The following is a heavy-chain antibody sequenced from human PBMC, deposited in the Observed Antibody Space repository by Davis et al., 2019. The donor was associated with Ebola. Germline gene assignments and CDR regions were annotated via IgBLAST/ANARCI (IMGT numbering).Heavy chain of an antibody. J-gene: IGHJ6*03. CDR3: ARDRDSTSPPYYYYYMDV. V-gene: IGHV4-34*01. CDR1: GGSFSFYY. D-gene: IGHD6-6*01. CDR2: INHSGST. Sequence: MPSETLSLTCAVYGGSFSFYYWNWIRQPPGKGLEWIGEINHSGSTNYNPSLKSRVTISVDTSKNQFSLKLSSVTAADTAVYYCARDRDSTSPPYYYYYMDVWGKGTTVTVSS.